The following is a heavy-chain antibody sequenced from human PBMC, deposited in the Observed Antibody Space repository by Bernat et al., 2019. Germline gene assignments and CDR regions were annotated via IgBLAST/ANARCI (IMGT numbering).Heavy chain of an antibody. CDR2: IRSKANSYAA. Sequence: EVQLVESGGGLVQPGGSLKLSCAVSGFTFSGAAIHWVRQASGKGLEWVGRIRSKANSYAAAYAASVKGRFTISRDDSKNKAYLQMNSLQTEDTAVYYCVRRRTDDSSGYFDYWGQGTLVTVSS. D-gene: IGHD3-22*01. V-gene: IGHV3-73*01. CDR1: GFTFSGAA. J-gene: IGHJ4*02. CDR3: VRRRTDDSSGYFDY.